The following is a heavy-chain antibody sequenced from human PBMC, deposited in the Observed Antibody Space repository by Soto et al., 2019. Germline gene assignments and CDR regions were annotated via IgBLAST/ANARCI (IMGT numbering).Heavy chain of an antibody. CDR1: GFTVSSNY. CDR2: IYSGGST. D-gene: IGHD3-10*01. CDR3: ARDRGGYYYYGMDV. Sequence: PGGSLRLSCAASGFTVSSNYMSWVRQAPGKGLEWVSVIYSGGSTYYADSVKDRFTISRDNSKNTLYLQMNSLRAEDTAVYYCARDRGGYYYYGMDVWGQGTTVTVSS. V-gene: IGHV3-66*01. J-gene: IGHJ6*02.